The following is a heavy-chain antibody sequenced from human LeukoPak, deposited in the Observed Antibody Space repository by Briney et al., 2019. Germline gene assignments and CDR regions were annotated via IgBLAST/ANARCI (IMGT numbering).Heavy chain of an antibody. Sequence: GGSLRLSCAASGFTFSTYAMSWVRQAPGKGLEWVSAIRSSGGGTAYADSVKGRFTISRDNSKNTLYLQMNSLRAEDTAVYSCAKDQLTXEYDYSYGTFDIWGRGTMVTVSS. D-gene: IGHD3-16*01. CDR2: IRSSGGGT. V-gene: IGHV3-23*01. CDR3: AKDQLTXEYDYSYGTFDI. J-gene: IGHJ3*02. CDR1: GFTFSTYA.